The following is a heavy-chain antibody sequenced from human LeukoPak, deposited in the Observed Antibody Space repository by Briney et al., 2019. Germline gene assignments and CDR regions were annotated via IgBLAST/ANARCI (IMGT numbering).Heavy chain of an antibody. CDR3: AKAYYYGLGSYFDY. J-gene: IGHJ4*02. CDR1: GFTFSSYS. V-gene: IGHV3-21*04. D-gene: IGHD3-10*01. CDR2: ISNSRSYI. Sequence: GGSLRLSCAASGFTFSSYSMNWVRQAPGKGLEWVSSISNSRSYIYYADSVKGRFTISRDNSKNTLYLQLNSLRAQDTAVYYCAKAYYYGLGSYFDYWGKGTLVTVSS.